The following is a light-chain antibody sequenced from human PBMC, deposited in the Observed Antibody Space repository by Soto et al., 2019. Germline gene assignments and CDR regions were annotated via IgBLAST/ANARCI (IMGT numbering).Light chain of an antibody. CDR1: RSNIGNNA. CDR3: ATWDDSLNARGV. J-gene: IGLJ3*02. V-gene: IGLV1-44*01. CDR2: NNN. Sequence: QSVLTQTPSASGTPGQTVTISCSGSRSNIGNNAVSWYQQFPGTAPKLLIYNNNQRPSGVPDRFSGSKSGTSASLAISGLQSEDEAYYYCATWDDSLNARGVFGGGTKVTVL.